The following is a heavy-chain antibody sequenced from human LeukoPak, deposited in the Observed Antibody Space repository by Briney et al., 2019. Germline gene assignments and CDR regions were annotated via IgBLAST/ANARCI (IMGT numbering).Heavy chain of an antibody. D-gene: IGHD2-21*01. J-gene: IGHJ3*02. CDR2: ISSSSSYI. Sequence: GGSLRLSCAASGFTFSSYSMNWVRQAPGKGLEWVSSISSSSSYIYYADSVRGRFTISRDNAKNSLYLQMNSLRAEDTAVYYCARGMAIPGAFDIWGQGTMVTASS. CDR1: GFTFSSYS. CDR3: ARGMAIPGAFDI. V-gene: IGHV3-21*01.